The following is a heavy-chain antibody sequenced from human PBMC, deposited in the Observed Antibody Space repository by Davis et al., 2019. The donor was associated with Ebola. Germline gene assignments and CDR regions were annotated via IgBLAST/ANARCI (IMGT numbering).Heavy chain of an antibody. CDR1: GFTFSDYY. Sequence: GESLKIPCAASGFTFSDYYMSWIGQAPGNGLEWVSYISSSGSTIYYADSVKGRFTISRDNAKNSLYLQMNSLRAEDTAVYYCARDLAARRGSTLGGYYYYGMDVWGQGTTVTVSS. CDR3: ARDLAARRGSTLGGYYYYGMDV. D-gene: IGHD6-6*01. J-gene: IGHJ6*02. CDR2: ISSSGSTI. V-gene: IGHV3-11*01.